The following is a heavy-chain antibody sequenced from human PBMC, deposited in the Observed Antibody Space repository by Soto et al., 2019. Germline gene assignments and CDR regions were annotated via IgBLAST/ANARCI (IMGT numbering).Heavy chain of an antibody. D-gene: IGHD6-13*01. CDR2: IYYSGST. Sequence: SETLCLTCTVSGGSISSYYWSWIRQPPGKGLEWIGYIYYSGSTNYNPSLKSRVTISVDTSKNQFSLKLSSVTAADTAVYYCARVGISSSFDYWGQGTLVTVSS. J-gene: IGHJ4*02. CDR3: ARVGISSSFDY. CDR1: GGSISSYY. V-gene: IGHV4-59*01.